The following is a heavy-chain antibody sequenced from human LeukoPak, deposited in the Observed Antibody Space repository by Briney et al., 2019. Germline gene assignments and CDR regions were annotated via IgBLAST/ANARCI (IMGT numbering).Heavy chain of an antibody. J-gene: IGHJ3*02. CDR3: ARVGIAVAGYAFDI. D-gene: IGHD6-19*01. CDR2: ISSSSSYI. V-gene: IGHV3-21*01. CDR1: GFTFSSYS. Sequence: PGGSLRLSCAASGFTFSSYSMNWVRQAPGKGLEWVSSISSSSSYIYYADSVKGRFTISRDNAKNSLYLQMNSLRAEDTAVYYCARVGIAVAGYAFDIWGQGTMVTVSS.